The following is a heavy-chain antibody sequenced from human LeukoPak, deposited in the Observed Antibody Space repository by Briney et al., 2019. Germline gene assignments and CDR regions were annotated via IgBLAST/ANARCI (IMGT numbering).Heavy chain of an antibody. CDR3: ARVGYSSGWPYYYYYMDV. J-gene: IGHJ6*03. V-gene: IGHV4-34*01. CDR1: GGSFSGYY. D-gene: IGHD6-19*01. CDR2: INHSGST. Sequence: PSETLSLTCAVYGGSFSGYYWSWIRQPPGKGLEWIGEINHSGSTNYNPSLKSRVTISVDTSKNQFSLKLSSVTAADTAVYYCARVGYSSGWPYYYYYMDVWGKGTTVTVSS.